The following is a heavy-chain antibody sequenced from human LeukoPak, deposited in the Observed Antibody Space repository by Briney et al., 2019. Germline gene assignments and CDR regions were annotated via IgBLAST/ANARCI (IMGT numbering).Heavy chain of an antibody. Sequence: GGSLRLSCAASGLSLSSYEMNWVRQAPGKGLGWISHIRPSGSPMYYADSVRGRFTISRDNAKKSLYLQMSSLRAEDTAVYYCATKVPGTSHFAHWGQGTLVTVSS. CDR3: ATKVPGTSHFAH. CDR1: GLSLSSYE. CDR2: IRPSGSPM. J-gene: IGHJ4*02. V-gene: IGHV3-48*03. D-gene: IGHD6-13*01.